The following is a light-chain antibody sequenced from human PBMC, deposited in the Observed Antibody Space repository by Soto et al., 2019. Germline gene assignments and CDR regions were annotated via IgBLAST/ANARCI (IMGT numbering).Light chain of an antibody. CDR3: CSYTSNTVV. CDR1: SSDVGGYNH. CDR2: EVR. V-gene: IGLV2-14*01. J-gene: IGLJ2*01. Sequence: QSALTQPASVSGSPGQSITISCTGTSSDVGGYNHVSWYQQHPGKAPKLMIYEVRNRPSGVSSRFSGSKSGNTASLTISGLQVEDEGDYYCCSYTSNTVVFGAGTQLTVL.